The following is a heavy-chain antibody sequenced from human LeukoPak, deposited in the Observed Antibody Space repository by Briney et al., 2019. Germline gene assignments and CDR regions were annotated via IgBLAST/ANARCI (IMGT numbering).Heavy chain of an antibody. Sequence: WSLRLSCTVSGFTVSINSMSWVRQAPGKGLEWVSFIYSGGNTHYSDSVKGRFTISRDNSKNTLYLQMNSLRAEDTAVYYYARRAGEYSHPYDYWGQGTLVTVSS. CDR3: ARRAGEYSHPYDY. J-gene: IGHJ4*02. CDR2: IYSGGNT. V-gene: IGHV3-53*01. CDR1: GFTVSINS. D-gene: IGHD2/OR15-2a*01.